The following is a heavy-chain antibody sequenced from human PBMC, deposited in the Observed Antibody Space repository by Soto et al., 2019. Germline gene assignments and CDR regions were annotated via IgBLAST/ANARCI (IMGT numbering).Heavy chain of an antibody. J-gene: IGHJ3*02. V-gene: IGHV1-18*01. D-gene: IGHD3-22*01. CDR1: GYTFTSYG. CDR3: ARDSYYYDSSGYRDDAFDI. Sequence: ASVKVPCKASGYTFTSYGISWVRQAPGQGLEWMGWISAYNGNTNYAQKLQGRVTMTTDTSTSTAYMELRSLRSDDTAVYYCARDSYYYDSSGYRDDAFDIWGQGTMVTVSS. CDR2: ISAYNGNT.